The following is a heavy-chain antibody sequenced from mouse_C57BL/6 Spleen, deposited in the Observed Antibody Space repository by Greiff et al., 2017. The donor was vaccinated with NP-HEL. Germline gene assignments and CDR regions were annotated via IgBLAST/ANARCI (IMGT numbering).Heavy chain of an antibody. CDR1: GYAFSSSW. V-gene: IGHV1-82*01. J-gene: IGHJ4*01. Sequence: QVQLQQSGPELVKPGASVTISCKASGYAFSSSWMNWVKQRPGKGLEWIGRIYPGDGGTNYNGKFKGKATLTADKSSSTAYMQFSSLTSEDSAVYICARMLLQYYAMDYWGQGTSVTVSS. D-gene: IGHD2-3*01. CDR2: IYPGDGGT. CDR3: ARMLLQYYAMDY.